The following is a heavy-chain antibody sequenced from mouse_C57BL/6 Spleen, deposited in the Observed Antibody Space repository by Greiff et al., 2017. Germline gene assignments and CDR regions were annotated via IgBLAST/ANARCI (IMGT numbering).Heavy chain of an antibody. CDR2: IRSKSNNYAT. V-gene: IGHV10-1*01. Sequence: EVQLVESGGGLVQPKGSLKLSCAASGFSFNTYAMNWVRQASGKGLERVARIRSKSNNYATDYAESVKDRFTISRDDSESMLYLQMNNVKTEDTARYYCVRRGSGDFDDWGKGTTLTVSS. J-gene: IGHJ2*01. CDR1: GFSFNTYA. CDR3: VRRGSGDFDD. D-gene: IGHD3-1*01.